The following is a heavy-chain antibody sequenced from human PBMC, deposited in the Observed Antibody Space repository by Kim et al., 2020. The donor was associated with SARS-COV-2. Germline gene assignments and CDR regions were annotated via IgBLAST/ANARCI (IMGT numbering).Heavy chain of an antibody. V-gene: IGHV3-21*01. Sequence: GGSLRLSCAASGFTFSSYSMNWVRQAPGKGLEWVSSISSSSSYIYYADSVKGRFTISRDNAKNSLYLQMNSLRAGDTAVYYCARDILLWFGDHYYGMDVWGQATTVTVSS. J-gene: IGHJ6*02. CDR2: ISSSSSYI. CDR3: ARDILLWFGDHYYGMDV. CDR1: GFTFSSYS. D-gene: IGHD3-10*01.